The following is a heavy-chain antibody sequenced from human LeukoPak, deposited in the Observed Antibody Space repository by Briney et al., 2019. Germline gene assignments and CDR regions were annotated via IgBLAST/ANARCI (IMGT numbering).Heavy chain of an antibody. J-gene: IGHJ4*02. CDR2: IRYDGSNK. V-gene: IGHV3-30*02. D-gene: IGHD3-10*01. CDR1: GFTFSSYG. CDR3: AKDYYGSGSTFDY. Sequence: GGSLRLSRAASGFTFSSYGMHWVRQAPGKGLEWVAFIRYDGSNKYYADSVKGRFTISRDNSKNTLYLQMNSLRAEDTAVYYCAKDYYGSGSTFDYWGQGTLVTVSS.